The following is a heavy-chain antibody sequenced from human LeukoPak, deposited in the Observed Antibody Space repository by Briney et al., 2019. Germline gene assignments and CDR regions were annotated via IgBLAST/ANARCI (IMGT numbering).Heavy chain of an antibody. Sequence: PGGSLRLSCAASGFTFSSYSMNWVRQAPGKGLEWVSYISSSSSTIYYADSVKGRFTISRDNAKNSLYLQMNSLRAEDTAVYYCARDQGDGLIVGATGAFDIWGQGTMVTVSS. J-gene: IGHJ3*02. D-gene: IGHD1-26*01. V-gene: IGHV3-48*04. CDR1: GFTFSSYS. CDR3: ARDQGDGLIVGATGAFDI. CDR2: ISSSSSTI.